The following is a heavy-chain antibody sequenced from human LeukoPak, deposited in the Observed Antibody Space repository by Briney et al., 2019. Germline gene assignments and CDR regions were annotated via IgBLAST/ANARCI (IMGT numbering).Heavy chain of an antibody. CDR3: AKGGGYDSSGYY. CDR1: GFTFSSYA. Sequence: PGGSLRLSCAASGFTFSSYAMHWVRQAPGKGLEWVAVISYDGSNKYYADSVKGRFTISRDNSNNTLYLQMNSLRAEDTAVYYCAKGGGYDSSGYYWGQGTLVTVSS. V-gene: IGHV3-30-3*01. J-gene: IGHJ4*02. CDR2: ISYDGSNK. D-gene: IGHD3-22*01.